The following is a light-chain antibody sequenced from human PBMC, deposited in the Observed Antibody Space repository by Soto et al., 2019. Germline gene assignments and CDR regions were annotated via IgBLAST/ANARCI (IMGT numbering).Light chain of an antibody. CDR1: QGISNY. J-gene: IGKJ1*01. CDR3: QQFNSFPRT. Sequence: DIQLTQSPSFLSASEGDRVTVTCRASQGISNYLAWYQQKPGKAPKLLINVASTLQSGVPSRFSGSGSGTEFTLTISSLQTVDSATYYCQQFNSFPRTFGQGTKVEIK. V-gene: IGKV1-9*01. CDR2: VAS.